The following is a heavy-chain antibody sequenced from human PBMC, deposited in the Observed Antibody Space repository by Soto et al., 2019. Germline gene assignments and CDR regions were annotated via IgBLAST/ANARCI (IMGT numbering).Heavy chain of an antibody. J-gene: IGHJ6*02. CDR1: GFTFSSYG. CDR3: AKDGKAARPPFDSDNYYYYGMDV. CDR2: ISYDGSNK. V-gene: IGHV3-30*18. D-gene: IGHD6-6*01. Sequence: PGGSLRLSCAASGFTFSSYGMHWVRQAPGKGLEWVAVISYDGSNKYYADSVKGRFTISRDNSKNTLYLQMNSLRAEDTAVYYCAKDGKAARPPFDSDNYYYYGMDVWGQGTTVTVSS.